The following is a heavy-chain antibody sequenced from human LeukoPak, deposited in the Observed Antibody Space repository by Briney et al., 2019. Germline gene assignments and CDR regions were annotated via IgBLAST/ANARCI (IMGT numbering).Heavy chain of an antibody. CDR1: GGSIINSNW. J-gene: IGHJ5*02. CDR3: ARHYGP. D-gene: IGHD3-16*01. V-gene: IGHV4-4*02. Sequence: TSETLSLTCAVSGGSIINSNWWSWVRQPPGKGLEWIGEIDHSGSTSYNPSLKSRVTISVDTSKNQFSLKLSSVTAADTAVYYCARHYGPWGQGTLVTVSS. CDR2: IDHSGST.